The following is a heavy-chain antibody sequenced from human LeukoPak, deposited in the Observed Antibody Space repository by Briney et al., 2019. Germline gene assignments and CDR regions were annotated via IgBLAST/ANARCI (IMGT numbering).Heavy chain of an antibody. CDR2: IYYTGST. CDR3: ARGQQWLVYFDY. Sequence: SETLSLTCTVSGGSISNYYWNWIRQPPGKGLEWIGYIYYTGSTNYNPSLESRVTISVDTSKNQFSLKLSSVTAADTAVYYCARGQQWLVYFDYWGQGTLVTVSS. J-gene: IGHJ4*02. V-gene: IGHV4-59*12. CDR1: GGSISNYY. D-gene: IGHD6-19*01.